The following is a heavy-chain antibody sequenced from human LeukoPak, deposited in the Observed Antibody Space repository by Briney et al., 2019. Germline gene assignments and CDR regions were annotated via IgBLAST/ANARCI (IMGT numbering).Heavy chain of an antibody. CDR2: INHGDSDT. D-gene: IGHD2-2*01. V-gene: IGHV5-51*01. CDR1: GYSFTSYW. Sequence: GASLKISSKGSGYSFTSYWIGWVRQLPGKGLEWMGIINHGDSDTRYSPSFQGQVTISADKSISTASLQWSSLKASATAIDYCARQGVPGARIDYWGQGTLVTVSS. J-gene: IGHJ4*02. CDR3: ARQGVPGARIDY.